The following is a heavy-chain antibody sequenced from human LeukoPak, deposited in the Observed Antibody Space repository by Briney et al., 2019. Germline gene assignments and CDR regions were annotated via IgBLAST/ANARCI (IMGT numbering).Heavy chain of an antibody. CDR2: ISSSGSTI. CDR1: GFTFSDYY. J-gene: IGHJ4*02. Sequence: GGSLRLSCAASGFTFSDYYMSWIRQAPGKGLEGVSYISSSGSTIYYADSVKGRFTISRDTAKNSLYLQMNSLRAEDTAVYYCSAFSYYDSSGSQRDYWGQGTLVTVSS. D-gene: IGHD3-22*01. V-gene: IGHV3-11*01. CDR3: SAFSYYDSSGSQRDY.